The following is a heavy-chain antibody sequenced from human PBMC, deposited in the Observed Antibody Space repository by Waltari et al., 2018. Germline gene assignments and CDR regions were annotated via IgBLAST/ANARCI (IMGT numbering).Heavy chain of an antibody. CDR1: GGSLSDYY. D-gene: IGHD6-6*01. Sequence: QVQLQQWGAGLLKPSETLSLTCGVYGGSLSDYYWTWIRQPPGKGLEWIGEINHTGGINSSPSLQSRVTISVDTSKNQFSLKLNSVTAADTAVYYCAREYYSSSTSYCDYWGQGTLVTVSS. CDR2: INHTGGI. CDR3: AREYYSSSTSYCDY. J-gene: IGHJ4*02. V-gene: IGHV4-34*01.